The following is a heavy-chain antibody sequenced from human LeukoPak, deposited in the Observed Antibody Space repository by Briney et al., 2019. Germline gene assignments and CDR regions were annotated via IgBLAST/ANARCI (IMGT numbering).Heavy chain of an antibody. CDR1: GFTVSSNS. J-gene: IGHJ4*02. V-gene: IGHV3-30*18. Sequence: GGSLRLSCTVSGFTVSSNSMSWVRQAPGKGLEWVAVISYDGSDKYYVDSVKGRFTIARDNSKNTLYLQMNSLRAEDTAVYYCAKDRLQGGSFDYWGQGSLVTVSS. CDR3: AKDRLQGGSFDY. D-gene: IGHD3-16*01. CDR2: ISYDGSDK.